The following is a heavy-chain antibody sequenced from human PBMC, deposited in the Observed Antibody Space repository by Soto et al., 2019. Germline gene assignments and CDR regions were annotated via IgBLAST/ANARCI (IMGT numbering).Heavy chain of an antibody. Sequence: QVQLLESGGGLVKPGGSLRRSCAASGFIFRDFYMSWIRQVPGKGLEWLSKISSSSSSTDYADSVKGRFTISRDNAKNSLYLQMSSLRAEDTAVYYCARDRGGGSIFGGHYGMDVWGQGTTVTVSS. CDR3: ARDRGGGSIFGGHYGMDV. CDR2: ISSSSSST. V-gene: IGHV3-11*06. CDR1: GFIFRDFY. D-gene: IGHD3-3*01. J-gene: IGHJ6*02.